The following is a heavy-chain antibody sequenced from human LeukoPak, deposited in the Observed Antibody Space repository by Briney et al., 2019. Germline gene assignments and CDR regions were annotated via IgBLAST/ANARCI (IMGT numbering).Heavy chain of an antibody. D-gene: IGHD6-13*01. J-gene: IGHJ3*02. CDR3: ARYGGIAAAGNDAFDI. V-gene: IGHV1-2*02. CDR1: GYTFTGYY. Sequence: ASVKVSCKASGYTFTGYYMHWVRQAPGQGLEWMGWINPNSGGTNYAQKFQGRVTMTRDTSISTAYMELSRLRSDDTAVYYCARYGGIAAAGNDAFDIWGQGTMVTVSS. CDR2: INPNSGGT.